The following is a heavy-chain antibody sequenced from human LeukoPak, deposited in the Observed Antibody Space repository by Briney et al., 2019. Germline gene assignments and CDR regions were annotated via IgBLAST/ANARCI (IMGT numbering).Heavy chain of an antibody. CDR1: GGSISGYY. CDR2: IYYTGNT. Sequence: SETLPLTCTVSGGSISGYYWSWIRQPPGKGLEWIGFIYYTGNTNYNPSLKSRLTISVDTSKNQFSLKVSSVTAADTAVYYCVRSKSGTYGWFDPWGQGTLVTVSS. CDR3: VRSKSGTYGWFDP. J-gene: IGHJ5*02. V-gene: IGHV4-59*01. D-gene: IGHD4-17*01.